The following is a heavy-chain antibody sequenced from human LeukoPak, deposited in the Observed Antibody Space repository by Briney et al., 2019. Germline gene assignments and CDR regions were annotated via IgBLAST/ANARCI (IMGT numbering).Heavy chain of an antibody. V-gene: IGHV3-48*01. CDR3: AKDLYTGSWYYGMDV. Sequence: GGSLRLSCAASGFTFSPLGMNWVRQAPGRGLEWVSYISSGTSTTYYADSVKGRFTISRDNSKNTLYLQMNSLRAEDTAVYYCAKDLYTGSWYYGMDVWGQGTTVTVSS. J-gene: IGHJ6*02. D-gene: IGHD6-6*01. CDR2: ISSGTSTT. CDR1: GFTFSPLG.